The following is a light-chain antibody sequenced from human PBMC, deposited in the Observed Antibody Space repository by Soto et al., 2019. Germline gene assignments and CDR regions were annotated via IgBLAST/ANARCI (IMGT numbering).Light chain of an antibody. J-gene: IGKJ3*01. Sequence: ETVLTQSPGTLSVSPGERVTLSCRASQSVSSNYLAWYQQRPGQAPRLLIFGASYRATGIPDRFSGSGSGTDFTLTISSLEPEDFAVYYCQQYSSSPPQFTFGPGTKVDS. CDR2: GAS. CDR3: QQYSSSPPQFT. V-gene: IGKV3-20*01. CDR1: QSVSSNY.